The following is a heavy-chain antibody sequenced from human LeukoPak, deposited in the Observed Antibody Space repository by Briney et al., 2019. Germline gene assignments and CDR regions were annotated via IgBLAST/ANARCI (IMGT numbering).Heavy chain of an antibody. V-gene: IGHV1-46*01. D-gene: IGHD5-24*01. Sequence: AASVKVSCKAFGYTFTSNYMHWVRQAPGQGPEWMGVISPSGGSTTYAQKFQGRLTLTRDMSTTTDYLELSSLRSEDTAVYYCARDNSVRDEAWWFNPWGQGTLVTVSS. CDR2: ISPSGGST. CDR1: GYTFTSNY. J-gene: IGHJ5*02. CDR3: ARDNSVRDEAWWFNP.